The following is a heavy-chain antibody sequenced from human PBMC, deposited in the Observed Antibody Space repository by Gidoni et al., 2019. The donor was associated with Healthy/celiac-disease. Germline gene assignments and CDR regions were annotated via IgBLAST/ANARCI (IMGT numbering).Heavy chain of an antibody. D-gene: IGHD1-26*01. V-gene: IGHV3-11*01. CDR1: GFTFSDYY. CDR3: ARGSGSYRFDY. J-gene: IGHJ4*02. Sequence: QVQLVESGGGVVKPGGSRRLHCAAPGFTFSDYYMSWIRQAPGKGLGWVSYISSSGSTIYYADSVKCRFTISRDNAKNSLYLQMNSLRAEDTAVYYCARGSGSYRFDYWGQGTLVTVSS. CDR2: ISSSGSTI.